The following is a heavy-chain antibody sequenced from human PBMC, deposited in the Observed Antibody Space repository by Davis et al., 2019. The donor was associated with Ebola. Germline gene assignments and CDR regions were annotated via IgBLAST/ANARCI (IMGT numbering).Heavy chain of an antibody. D-gene: IGHD6-13*01. Sequence: SETLSLTCTVSGGSISSYYWSWIRQPPGKGLEWIGYIYYSGSTNYNPSLKSRVTISVDTSKNQFSLKLSSVTAADTAVYYCAKGKYSSSWYGGGFDPWGQGTLVTVSS. CDR3: AKGKYSSSWYGGGFDP. V-gene: IGHV4-59*01. CDR2: IYYSGST. CDR1: GGSISSYY. J-gene: IGHJ5*02.